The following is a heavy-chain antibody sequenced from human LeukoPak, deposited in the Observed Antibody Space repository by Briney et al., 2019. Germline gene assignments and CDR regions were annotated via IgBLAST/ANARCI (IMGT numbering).Heavy chain of an antibody. J-gene: IGHJ5*02. CDR2: VSHSGIT. V-gene: IGHV4-38-2*02. D-gene: IGHD3-10*01. Sequence: SESLSLTCTVSGFSISSDYYWGWIRQPPGKGLEWLGSVSHSGITYYNSSLNSRVTISVDTSKNHFSLTVNSVTAADTAVYYCARLVIPWGQGILVTVSS. CDR3: ARLVIP. CDR1: GFSISSDYY.